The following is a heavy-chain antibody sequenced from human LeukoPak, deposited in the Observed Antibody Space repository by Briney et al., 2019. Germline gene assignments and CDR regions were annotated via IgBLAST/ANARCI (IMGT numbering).Heavy chain of an antibody. CDR3: ARVSGWDWFDP. V-gene: IGHV4-59*12. J-gene: IGHJ5*02. Sequence: SETLSLTCTVSGGSISSYYWSWIRQPPGKGLEWIGYIYYSGSTNYNPSLKSRVTISVDTSKNQFSLKLSSVTAADTAVYYCARVSGWDWFDPWGQGTLVIVSS. D-gene: IGHD6-19*01. CDR1: GGSISSYY. CDR2: IYYSGST.